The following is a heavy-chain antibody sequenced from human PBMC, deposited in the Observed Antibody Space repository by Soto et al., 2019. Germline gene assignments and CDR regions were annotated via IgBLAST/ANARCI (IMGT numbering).Heavy chain of an antibody. CDR2: IDPSDSYT. CDR3: ARNDSSWVEAGSTYIDY. Sequence: PGASLKISCKGSGYSFTSYWISWVRQMPGKGLEWMGRIDPSDSYTNYSPSFQGHVTISADKSISTAYLQWSSLKASDTAMYYCARNDSSWVEAGSTYIDYWGQGTLVTVSS. CDR1: GYSFTSYW. V-gene: IGHV5-10-1*01. J-gene: IGHJ4*02. D-gene: IGHD6-19*01.